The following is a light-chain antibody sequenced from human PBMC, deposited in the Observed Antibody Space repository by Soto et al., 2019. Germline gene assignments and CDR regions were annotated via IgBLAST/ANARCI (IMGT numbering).Light chain of an antibody. CDR1: QSIGTN. CDR2: GAS. J-gene: IGKJ2*01. CDR3: QQYNNWPPMYT. Sequence: EIVMTQSPATLSVSPGERATLSCRASQSIGTNLGWYQQRPGQPPRLLIYGASARVSGIPARFSGSGSGTEFTLSISSLQSEAFAVYYYQQYNNWPPMYTFGQGTKLEIK. V-gene: IGKV3-15*01.